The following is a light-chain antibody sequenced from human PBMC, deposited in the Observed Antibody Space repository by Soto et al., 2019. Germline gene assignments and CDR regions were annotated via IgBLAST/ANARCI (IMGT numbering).Light chain of an antibody. Sequence: EIVMTQSPATLSVSPGERATLSCRASQSDSSNLAWYQQKPGQAPRLLIYGASTRATGIPARFSGSGSGTEFTLTISSLRSEDFAVYYCQQYNNWPPLDTFGQGTKLEIK. V-gene: IGKV3-15*01. J-gene: IGKJ2*01. CDR2: GAS. CDR1: QSDSSN. CDR3: QQYNNWPPLDT.